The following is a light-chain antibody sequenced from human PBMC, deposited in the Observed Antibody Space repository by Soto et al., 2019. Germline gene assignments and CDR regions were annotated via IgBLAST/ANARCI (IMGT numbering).Light chain of an antibody. CDR1: QSVSSSY. J-gene: IGKJ1*01. CDR3: QQYGSSPPT. CDR2: GAS. V-gene: IGKV3-20*01. Sequence: SPDTLSVSPGERATLSCRASQSVSSSYLAWYQQKPGQAPRLLIYGASSRATGIPDRFSGSGSGTDFTLTISRLEPEDFAVYYCQQYGSSPPTFGQGTKVDIK.